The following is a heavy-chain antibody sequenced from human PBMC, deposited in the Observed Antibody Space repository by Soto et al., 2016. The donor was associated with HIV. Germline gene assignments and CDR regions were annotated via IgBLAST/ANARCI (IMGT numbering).Heavy chain of an antibody. CDR1: GFTFDDYG. V-gene: IGHV3-20*04. Sequence: EVQLVESGGGVVRPGGSLRLSCAASGFTFDDYGMSWVRQAPGKGLEWVSGINWNGGSTTYADSVKGRFTISRDNAENFLYLQMNSLRAEDTALYYCARDRGYYYGSGSSKAVYYGMDVWGQGTTVTVSS. CDR2: INWNGGST. CDR3: ARDRGYYYGSGSSKAVYYGMDV. J-gene: IGHJ6*02. D-gene: IGHD3-10*01.